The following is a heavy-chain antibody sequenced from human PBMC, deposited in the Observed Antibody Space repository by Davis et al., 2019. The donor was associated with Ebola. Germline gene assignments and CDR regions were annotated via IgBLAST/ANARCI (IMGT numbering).Heavy chain of an antibody. Sequence: SETLSLTCTVSGGSISSYYWSWIRQPPGKGLEWIGEINHSGSTNYNSSLKSRVTISVDTSKNQFSLSLRSVTAADTAVYYCARGFGGQQTYDSWGQGNLVTVSS. V-gene: IGHV4-34*01. CDR1: GGSISSYY. CDR3: ARGFGGQQTYDS. J-gene: IGHJ4*02. CDR2: INHSGST. D-gene: IGHD6-13*01.